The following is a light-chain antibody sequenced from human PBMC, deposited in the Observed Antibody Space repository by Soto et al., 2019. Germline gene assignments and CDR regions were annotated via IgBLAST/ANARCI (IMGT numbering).Light chain of an antibody. CDR2: GAS. CDR1: QSVSSSY. V-gene: IGKV3-20*01. J-gene: IGKJ5*01. Sequence: EIVLTQSPGTLSLSPGERATLSCRASQSVSSSYLAWYQQKPGQAPRLLIYGASSRATGIPDRFSGSGSGTGFTLTISRLEPEDFAVYYCQQYGSSPPITFGQGTRLRLN. CDR3: QQYGSSPPIT.